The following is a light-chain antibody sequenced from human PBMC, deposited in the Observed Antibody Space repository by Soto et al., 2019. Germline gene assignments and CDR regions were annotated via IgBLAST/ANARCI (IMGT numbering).Light chain of an antibody. Sequence: TVLTQSQATLSLSKGDRAPLSCRASQSVSSYLAWYQQKPGQAPRLLIYDASNRATGIPARFSGSGSGTDFTLTISSLEPEDFAVYYCQQRSNWPPITFGQGTRLEIK. CDR3: QQRSNWPPIT. V-gene: IGKV3-11*01. CDR2: DAS. CDR1: QSVSSY. J-gene: IGKJ5*01.